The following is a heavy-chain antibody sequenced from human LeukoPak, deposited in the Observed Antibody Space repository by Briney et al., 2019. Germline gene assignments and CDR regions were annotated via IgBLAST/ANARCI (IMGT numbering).Heavy chain of an antibody. V-gene: IGHV3-23*01. D-gene: IGHD1-26*01. CDR2: ISGSGGST. CDR3: AKAISVGATTDAAD. Sequence: GGSLRLSCAASGSTFSSYAMSWVRQAPGKGLEWVSAISGSGGSTYYADSVEGRFTISRDNSKNTLYLQMNSLRAEDTAVYYCAKAISVGATTDAADWGQGTLVTVSS. CDR1: GSTFSSYA. J-gene: IGHJ4*02.